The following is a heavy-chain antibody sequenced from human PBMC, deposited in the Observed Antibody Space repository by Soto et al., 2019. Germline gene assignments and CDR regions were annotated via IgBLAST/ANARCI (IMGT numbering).Heavy chain of an antibody. CDR1: GFTFSSYG. V-gene: IGHV3-30*18. CDR2: ISDDGSNK. D-gene: IGHD3-10*01. Sequence: PGGSLRLSCAASGFTFSSYGMHWVRQAPGKGLEWVAVISDDGSNKYYADSVKGRFTISRDNSKNTLYLQMNSLRAEDTAVYYCANEPPVNSYGSGSSDYWGQGTLVTVSS. CDR3: ANEPPVNSYGSGSSDY. J-gene: IGHJ4*02.